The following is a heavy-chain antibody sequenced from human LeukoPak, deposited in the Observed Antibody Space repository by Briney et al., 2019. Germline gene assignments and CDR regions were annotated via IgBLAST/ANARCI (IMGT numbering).Heavy chain of an antibody. CDR1: SGSISIRSSY. D-gene: IGHD5-24*01. CDR3: ARDGGRDGYNWDVDL. Sequence: PSETLSLICTVSSGSISIRSSYWARIRQPAGKGLEWIGRIYTGGSTNYNPSLKRGVTISVNTSKNQFSLKLSSLTAANKPVYYCARDGGRDGYNWDVDLWGRGTLVTVSS. J-gene: IGHJ2*01. V-gene: IGHV4-61*02. CDR2: IYTGGST.